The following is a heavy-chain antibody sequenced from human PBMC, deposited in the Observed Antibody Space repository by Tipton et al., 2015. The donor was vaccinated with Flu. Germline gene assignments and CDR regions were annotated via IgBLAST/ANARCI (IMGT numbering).Heavy chain of an antibody. D-gene: IGHD2-15*01. CDR3: AKPFCSGGSCYHSFGS. CDR2: IWYDGSNK. CDR1: GFTFSNFA. V-gene: IGHV3-33*06. J-gene: IGHJ4*02. Sequence: SLRLSCAASGFTFSNFAMHWVRQAPGKGLEWVAGIWYDGSNKYYADSVKGRFTISRDNSKNTLYLQMNSLRAEDTAVYYCAKPFCSGGSCYHSFGSWGQGTLVTVSS.